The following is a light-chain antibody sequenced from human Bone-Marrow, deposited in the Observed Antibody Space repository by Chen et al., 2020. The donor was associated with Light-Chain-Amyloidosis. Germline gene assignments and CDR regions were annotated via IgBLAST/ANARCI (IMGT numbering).Light chain of an antibody. CDR2: AAS. J-gene: IGKJ2*01. Sequence: DIQMTQSPSSLSASVGDRVTITCRASQSISNYLNWYQQKPGKAPKLLIYAASSLHSGVPSRFSGSGSGTDFTLTISSLQPEDFATYYCQQSYSTPSTFGQGTKLGI. CDR1: QSISNY. CDR3: QQSYSTPST. V-gene: IGKV1-39*01.